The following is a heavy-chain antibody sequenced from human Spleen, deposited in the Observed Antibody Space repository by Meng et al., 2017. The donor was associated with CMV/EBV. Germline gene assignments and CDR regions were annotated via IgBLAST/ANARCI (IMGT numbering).Heavy chain of an antibody. D-gene: IGHD3-10*01. CDR2: ISAYNGNT. V-gene: IGHV1-18*01. CDR3: AKDYNFLIDY. CDR1: GYTFTSYG. J-gene: IGHJ4*02. Sequence: ASVKVSCKASGYTFTSYGISWVRQAPGQGLEWMGWISAYNGNTNYAQKLQGRVTVTTDTSTSTAYMELRSLKSDDTAVYYCAKDYNFLIDYWGQGTLVTVSS.